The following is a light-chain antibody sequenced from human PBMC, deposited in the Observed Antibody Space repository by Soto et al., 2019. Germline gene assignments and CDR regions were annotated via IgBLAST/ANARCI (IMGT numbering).Light chain of an antibody. J-gene: IGLJ2*01. Sequence: QSALTQPASVSGSPGQSITISCTGTSSYVGGYNYVSWYQQHPGKAPKLIIYEVSNRPSGVSNRFSGSKSGNTASLTISGLQADDEAYYYCSSYTSSSNPVFGGGTKLTVL. V-gene: IGLV2-14*01. CDR3: SSYTSSSNPV. CDR2: EVS. CDR1: SSYVGGYNY.